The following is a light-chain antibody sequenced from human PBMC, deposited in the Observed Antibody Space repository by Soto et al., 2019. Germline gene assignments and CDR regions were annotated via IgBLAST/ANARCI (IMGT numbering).Light chain of an antibody. J-gene: IGKJ1*01. CDR2: AAS. CDR3: QHYGSSVPWT. V-gene: IGKV3-20*01. CDR1: QSVTSNY. Sequence: EVVLTQSPGTVSLSPGERATLSCRASQSVTSNYLAWYQQKPGQAPRLLIYAASSRASGIPDRFSGSWSGTDFTLSISRVESEDFAVYYCQHYGSSVPWTFGQGTKVEIK.